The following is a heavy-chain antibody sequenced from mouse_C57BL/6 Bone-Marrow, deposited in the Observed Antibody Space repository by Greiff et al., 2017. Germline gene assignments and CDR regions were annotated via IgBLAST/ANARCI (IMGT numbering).Heavy chain of an antibody. V-gene: IGHV6-3*01. J-gene: IGHJ2*01. CDR1: GFTFSNYW. D-gene: IGHD2-3*01. CDR2: IRLKSDNYAT. Sequence: VQLKESGGGLVQPGGSMKLSCVASGFTFSNYWMNWVRQSPGKGLEWVAQIRLKSDNYATHYAESVKGRFTNSRDDSKSSVYLQMNNLRAEDTGIYYCTGGGLLRDFDYWGQGTTLTVSS. CDR3: TGGGLLRDFDY.